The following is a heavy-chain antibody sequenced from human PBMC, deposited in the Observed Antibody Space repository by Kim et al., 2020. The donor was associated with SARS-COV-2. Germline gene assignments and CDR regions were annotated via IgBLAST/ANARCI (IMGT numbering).Heavy chain of an antibody. J-gene: IGHJ5*02. Sequence: GKGRITISRDNAKNALYLQMNSQRAEDTAVYYCARYYSGYAASFWWFDPWGQGTLVTVSS. V-gene: IGHV3-21*01. CDR3: ARYYSGYAASFWWFDP. D-gene: IGHD5-12*01.